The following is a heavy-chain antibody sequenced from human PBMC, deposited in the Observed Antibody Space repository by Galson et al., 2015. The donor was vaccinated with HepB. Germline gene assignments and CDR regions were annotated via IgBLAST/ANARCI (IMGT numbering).Heavy chain of an antibody. CDR2: ISENGGST. CDR1: GFTFKSHS. D-gene: IGHD2-2*01. V-gene: IGHV3-23*01. CDR3: ARDQGYCSGITCLIYDY. Sequence: SLRLSCAASGFTFKSHSMSWVRQAPGKGLEWVSAISENGGSTHYADSVTGRFTISRDNSKNTLYLQMNSVRAEDTAVYYCARDQGYCSGITCLIYDYWGQGTLVTVS. J-gene: IGHJ4*02.